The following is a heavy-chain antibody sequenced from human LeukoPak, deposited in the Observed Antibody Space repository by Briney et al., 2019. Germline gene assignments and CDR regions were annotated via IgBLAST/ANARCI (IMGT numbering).Heavy chain of an antibody. D-gene: IGHD2-15*01. CDR1: GGSINSGGSS. Sequence: SQTLSLTCSVSGGSINSGGSSWNWIRQPPGKGLEWIGHIYISGSTFYDPSLKTRVTISLDRSKNQFSLKLTSVTAADTAVYYCASYCSGGSCVDAFDIWGQGTMVTVSS. V-gene: IGHV4-30-2*01. CDR2: IYISGST. J-gene: IGHJ3*02. CDR3: ASYCSGGSCVDAFDI.